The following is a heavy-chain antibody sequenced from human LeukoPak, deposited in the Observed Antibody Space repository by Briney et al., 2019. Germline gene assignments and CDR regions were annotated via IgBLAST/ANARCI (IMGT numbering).Heavy chain of an antibody. D-gene: IGHD2-2*02. CDR3: TRGAGYCSSTSCYTGGYVYYYYYMDV. V-gene: IGHV3-49*04. Sequence: PGGSLRLSCAASGFIFTDFAMHWVRQAPGKGLEWVGFIRSKAYGGTTEYAASVKGRFTISRDDSKSIAYLQMNSLKTEDTAVYYCTRGAGYCSSTSCYTGGYVYYYYYMDVWGKGTTVTVSS. J-gene: IGHJ6*03. CDR2: IRSKAYGGTT. CDR1: GFIFTDFA.